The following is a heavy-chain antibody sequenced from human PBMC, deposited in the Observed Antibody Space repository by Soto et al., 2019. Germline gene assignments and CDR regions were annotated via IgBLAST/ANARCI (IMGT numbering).Heavy chain of an antibody. V-gene: IGHV3-30*18. CDR1: GFTFSSYG. CDR3: AKALGELSPESYDY. J-gene: IGHJ4*02. CDR2: ISYGGSDK. D-gene: IGHD3-16*02. Sequence: QVQLVESGGGVVQPGRSLRLSCAASGFTFSSYGMHWVRQAPGKGLEWVAVISYGGSDKYYADSVKGRFTISRDNSKNTLNLQMNSLRADDTAVYYCAKALGELSPESYDYWGQGTLITVSS.